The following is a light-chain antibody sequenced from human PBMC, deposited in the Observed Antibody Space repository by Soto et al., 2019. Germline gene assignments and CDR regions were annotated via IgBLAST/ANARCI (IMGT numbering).Light chain of an antibody. CDR1: QSVSSSY. Sequence: EIVFTQFPCTLSLSPGERATLSCRASQSVSSSYLAWYQQKPGQAPRLLIYGASSRATGIPDRFSGSGSGTDFTLTISRLEPEDFAVYYCQQRSNWPRTFGQGTKVDIK. CDR2: GAS. V-gene: IGKV3D-20*02. J-gene: IGKJ1*01. CDR3: QQRSNWPRT.